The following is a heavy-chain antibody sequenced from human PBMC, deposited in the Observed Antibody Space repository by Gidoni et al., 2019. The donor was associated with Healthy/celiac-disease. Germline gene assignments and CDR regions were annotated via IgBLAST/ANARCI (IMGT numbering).Heavy chain of an antibody. V-gene: IGHV4-34*01. CDR3: ARGRGWTVGPPFDP. D-gene: IGHD1-26*01. CDR1: GGSFRGYY. J-gene: IGHJ5*02. Sequence: QVQLQQWGAGLLKPSETLSLTCAVYGGSFRGYYWSWIRQPPGKGLEWIGEINHSGSTNYNPSLKSRVTISVDTSKNQFSLKLSSVTAADTAVYYCARGRGWTVGPPFDPWGQGTLVTVSS. CDR2: INHSGST.